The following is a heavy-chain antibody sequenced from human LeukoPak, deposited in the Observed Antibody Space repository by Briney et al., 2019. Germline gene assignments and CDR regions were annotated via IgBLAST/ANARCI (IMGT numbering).Heavy chain of an antibody. Sequence: GGSLSLSFAAPGFTFISIWMSWVRQAQGKGREWVANIKQDGSEKYYVDSVKGRFTISRDNSKNTLYLQMNSLRAEDTAVYYCASLRSGYYEPNWFDPWGQGTLVTVSS. CDR2: IKQDGSEK. CDR1: GFTFISIW. CDR3: ASLRSGYYEPNWFDP. V-gene: IGHV3-7*01. J-gene: IGHJ5*02. D-gene: IGHD3-3*01.